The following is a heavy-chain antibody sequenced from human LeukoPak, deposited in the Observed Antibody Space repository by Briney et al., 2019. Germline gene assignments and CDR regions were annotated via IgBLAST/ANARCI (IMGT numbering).Heavy chain of an antibody. Sequence: GGTLRLSCAASGFTFSSYEMNWVRQAPGKGLEWVSSISSSSSYIYYADSVKGRFTISRDNAKNSLYLQMNSLRAEDTAVYYCARAEGTIFFAYWGQGTLVTVSS. CDR2: ISSSSSYI. D-gene: IGHD3-9*01. CDR3: ARAEGTIFFAY. CDR1: GFTFSSYE. V-gene: IGHV3-21*01. J-gene: IGHJ4*02.